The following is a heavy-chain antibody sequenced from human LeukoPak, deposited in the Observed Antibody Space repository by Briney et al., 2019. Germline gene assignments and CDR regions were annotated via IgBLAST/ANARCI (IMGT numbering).Heavy chain of an antibody. CDR2: FDPEDGET. Sequence: ASVKVSCKVSGYTLTELSMHWVRQAPGKGLEWMGGFDPEDGETIYAQKFQGRVTMTEDTSTDTAYMELSSLRSEDTAVYYCATHNPAITMTKRYAFDIWGQGTMATVSS. D-gene: IGHD3-22*01. CDR1: GYTLTELS. CDR3: ATHNPAITMTKRYAFDI. V-gene: IGHV1-24*01. J-gene: IGHJ3*02.